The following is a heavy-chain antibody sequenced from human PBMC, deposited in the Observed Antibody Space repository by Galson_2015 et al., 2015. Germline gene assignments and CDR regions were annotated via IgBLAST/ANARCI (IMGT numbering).Heavy chain of an antibody. D-gene: IGHD6-19*01. Sequence: SVKVSCKASGNTFPNYYIHWLRQAPGQGLEWMGAINPSGGNTIYAQNLQGRVTITRDTSASTVHMELSSLGSDDTAVYYCARTQGGWAEMDVWGQGTTVTVSS. CDR1: GNTFPNYY. CDR3: ARTQGGWAEMDV. CDR2: INPSGGNT. V-gene: IGHV1-46*01. J-gene: IGHJ6*02.